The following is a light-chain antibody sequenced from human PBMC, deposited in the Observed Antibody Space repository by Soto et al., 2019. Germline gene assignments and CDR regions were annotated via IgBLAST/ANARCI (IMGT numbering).Light chain of an antibody. CDR2: GAS. V-gene: IGKV3-15*01. CDR3: QQYNNWPPYT. J-gene: IGKJ2*01. CDR1: QSVGSD. Sequence: EVVLTQSPATLSVSPGERPPLSSRASQSVGSDLAGYQQKPGQAPRLLIYGASTRATGIPARFSGSGSGTEFILSISSLQSEDCATYYCQQYNNWPPYTFGQGTKLEIK.